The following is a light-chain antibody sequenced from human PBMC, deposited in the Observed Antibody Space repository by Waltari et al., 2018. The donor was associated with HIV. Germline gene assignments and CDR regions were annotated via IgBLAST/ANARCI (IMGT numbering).Light chain of an antibody. CDR2: KDS. V-gene: IGLV3-25*03. Sequence: SYELTQPPSLSVSPGQTARITCSGDALSMQYGYWYQQKPGQAPALVIYKDSERYSGIPERFSGSSSGKTVTLTISGAQAEDEAAYFCQSTDRSGSYIIFGGGTKLTVL. CDR3: QSTDRSGSYII. J-gene: IGLJ2*01. CDR1: ALSMQY.